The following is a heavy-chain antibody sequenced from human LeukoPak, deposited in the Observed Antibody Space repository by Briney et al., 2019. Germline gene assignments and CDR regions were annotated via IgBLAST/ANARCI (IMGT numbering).Heavy chain of an antibody. D-gene: IGHD3-16*01. V-gene: IGHV4-59*01. CDR1: GGSISSYY. Sequence: SETLSLTCTVSGGSISSYYWSWIRQPPGKGLEWIGYIYYGGSTNYNPSLKSRVTISVDTSKNQFSLKLSSVTAADTAVYYCAKGDEWFDPWGQGTLVTVSS. CDR3: AKGDEWFDP. CDR2: IYYGGST. J-gene: IGHJ5*02.